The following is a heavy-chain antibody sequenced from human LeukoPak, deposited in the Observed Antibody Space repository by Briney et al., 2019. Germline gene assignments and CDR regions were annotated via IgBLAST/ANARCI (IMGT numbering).Heavy chain of an antibody. J-gene: IGHJ4*02. Sequence: SETLSLTCTVSGGSISSSTYYWGWIRQPPGKGLEWIGSIYYSGSTNYNPSLKSRVTISVDTSKNQFSLKLGSVTAADTAVYYCASFRYGYYSYFDYWGQGTLVTVSS. D-gene: IGHD3-3*01. CDR2: IYYSGST. CDR1: GGSISSSTYY. CDR3: ASFRYGYYSYFDY. V-gene: IGHV4-39*07.